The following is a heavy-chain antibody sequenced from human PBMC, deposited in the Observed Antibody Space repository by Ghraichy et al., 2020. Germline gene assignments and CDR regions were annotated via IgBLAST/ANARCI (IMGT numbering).Heavy chain of an antibody. CDR2: IRDDASAQ. D-gene: IGHD3-9*01. CDR1: GFTFSNCA. Sequence: GESLNISCVATGFTFSNCAMHWVRQAPGKGLEWVAFIRDDASAQYYADSVKGQFTISRDNSNNTVYLQMNSLRAEDTAVYYCAKWTNYDILSGYYRGGDYFDLWGQGTLVTVSS. V-gene: IGHV3-30*02. CDR3: AKWTNYDILSGYYRGGDYFDL. J-gene: IGHJ4*02.